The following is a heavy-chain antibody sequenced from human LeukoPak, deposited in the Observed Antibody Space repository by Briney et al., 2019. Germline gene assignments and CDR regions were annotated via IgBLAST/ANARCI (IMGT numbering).Heavy chain of an antibody. CDR2: IIPIFGTA. CDR3: ARHFYYGSGSYYDFDY. Sequence: GASVKVSCKASGGTFSSYAISWVRQAPGQGLEWMGGIIPIFGTANYAQKFQGRVTITTDESTSTAYMELSSLRSEDTAVYYCARHFYYGSGSYYDFDYWGKGTLVTVSS. V-gene: IGHV1-69*05. CDR1: GGTFSSYA. J-gene: IGHJ4*02. D-gene: IGHD3-10*01.